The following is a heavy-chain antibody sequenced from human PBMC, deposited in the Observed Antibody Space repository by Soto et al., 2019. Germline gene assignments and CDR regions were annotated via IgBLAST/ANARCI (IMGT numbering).Heavy chain of an antibody. CDR1: GFSLTTTSMG. D-gene: IGHD4-17*01. CDR2: IYWDDDQ. J-gene: IGHJ4*02. CDR3: ANPGDYELLSFDH. V-gene: IGHV2-5*02. Sequence: QITLKESVPPLVRPAQTLTLTFAFSGFSLTTTSMGVAWIRQPPGKALEWLALIYWDDDQRYSPSLKDRLTISKDTSRSRVVLTISNMNPEYTGTYFCANPGDYELLSFDHWGPGTLVTVSS.